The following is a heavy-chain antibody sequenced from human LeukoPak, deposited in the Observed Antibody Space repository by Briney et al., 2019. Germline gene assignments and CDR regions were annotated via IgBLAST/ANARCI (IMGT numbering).Heavy chain of an antibody. Sequence: GRSLRLSCAASGFTFSSYGMHWVRQAPGKGLEWVAVISYDGSNKYYADSVKGRFTISRDNSKNTLYLQMSSLRAEDTAVYYCAKDGGGYCSGGSCYPGRLDYWGQGTLVTVSS. V-gene: IGHV3-30*18. CDR3: AKDGGGYCSGGSCYPGRLDY. CDR1: GFTFSSYG. CDR2: ISYDGSNK. D-gene: IGHD2-15*01. J-gene: IGHJ4*02.